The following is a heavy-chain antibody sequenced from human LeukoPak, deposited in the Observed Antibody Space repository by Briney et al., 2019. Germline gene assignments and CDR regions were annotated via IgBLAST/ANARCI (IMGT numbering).Heavy chain of an antibody. CDR3: AKAEGLGGVIVDAFDI. V-gene: IGHV3-23*01. J-gene: IGHJ3*02. Sequence: LPGGSLGLSGAASGFTFSSYAMSWVRQAPGKGLEWVSAISGSGGSTYYADSVKGRFTISRDNPKNTLYLQVNSLRAEDTAVYYCAKAEGLGGVIVDAFDIWGQGTMVTVSS. CDR2: ISGSGGST. CDR1: GFTFSSYA. D-gene: IGHD3-16*02.